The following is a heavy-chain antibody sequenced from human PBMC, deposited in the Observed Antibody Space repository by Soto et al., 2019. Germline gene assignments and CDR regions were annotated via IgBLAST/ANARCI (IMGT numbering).Heavy chain of an antibody. CDR2: IYYSGST. J-gene: IGHJ4*02. CDR1: GGSISSGDYY. CDR3: AREQVVRGVIISPFDY. Sequence: PSETLSLTCTVSGGSISSGDYYWSWIRQPPGKGLEWIGYIYYSGSTYYNPSLKSRVTISVDTSKNQFSPKLSSVTAADTAVYYCAREQVVRGVIISPFDYWGQGTLVTVSS. D-gene: IGHD3-10*01. V-gene: IGHV4-30-4*01.